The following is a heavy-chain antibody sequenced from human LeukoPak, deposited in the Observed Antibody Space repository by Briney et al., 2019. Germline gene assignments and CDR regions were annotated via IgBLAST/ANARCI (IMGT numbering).Heavy chain of an antibody. J-gene: IGHJ6*02. CDR1: GGSFSGYY. CDR2: INHSGST. Sequence: SETLSLTCAVYGGSFSGYYWSWIRQPPGKGQEWIGEINHSGSTNYNPSLKSRVTISVDTSKNQFSLKLSSVTAADTAVYYCARAYYDILTGYRYGMDVWGQGTTVTVSS. CDR3: ARAYYDILTGYRYGMDV. V-gene: IGHV4-34*01. D-gene: IGHD3-9*01.